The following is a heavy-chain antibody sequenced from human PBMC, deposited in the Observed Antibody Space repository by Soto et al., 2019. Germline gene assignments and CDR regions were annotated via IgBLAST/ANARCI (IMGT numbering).Heavy chain of an antibody. Sequence: PGGSLRLSCAASGFTFSSYEMNWVRQAPGKGLEWVSYISSSGSTIYYADSVKGRFTISRDNAKNSLYLQMNSLRAEDTAVYYCARDTRNYYDSSGYYPQYYYYYGMDVWGQGTTVTVSS. D-gene: IGHD3-22*01. CDR1: GFTFSSYE. V-gene: IGHV3-48*03. CDR2: ISSSGSTI. J-gene: IGHJ6*02. CDR3: ARDTRNYYDSSGYYPQYYYYYGMDV.